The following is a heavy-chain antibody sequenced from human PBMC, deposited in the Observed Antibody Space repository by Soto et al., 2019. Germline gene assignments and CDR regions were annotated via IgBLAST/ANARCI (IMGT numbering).Heavy chain of an antibody. Sequence: ASVKVSCKASGYTFTSYAMHWVRQAPGQRLEWMGWINAGNGNTKYSQKFQGRVTITRDTSASTAYMELSSLRSEDTAVYYCARGGYCSSTSCYTTWFDPWGQGALVTVSS. J-gene: IGHJ5*02. D-gene: IGHD2-2*02. CDR1: GYTFTSYA. V-gene: IGHV1-3*01. CDR2: INAGNGNT. CDR3: ARGGYCSSTSCYTTWFDP.